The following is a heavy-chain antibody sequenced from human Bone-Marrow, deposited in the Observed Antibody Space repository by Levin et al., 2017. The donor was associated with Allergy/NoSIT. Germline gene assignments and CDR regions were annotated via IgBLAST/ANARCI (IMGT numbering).Heavy chain of an antibody. CDR2: IYPGDSDT. Sequence: GESLKISCKGSGYSFTSYWIGWVRQMPGKGLEWMGIIYPGDSDTRYSPSFQGQVTISADKSISTAYLQWSSLKASDTAMYYCARRGGGGSYPSRGGYFDYWGQGTLVTVSS. CDR3: ARRGGGGSYPSRGGYFDY. J-gene: IGHJ4*02. D-gene: IGHD1-26*01. CDR1: GYSFTSYW. V-gene: IGHV5-51*01.